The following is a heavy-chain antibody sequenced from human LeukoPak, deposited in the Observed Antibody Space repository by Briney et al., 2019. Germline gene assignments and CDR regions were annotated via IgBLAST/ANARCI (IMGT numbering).Heavy chain of an antibody. CDR3: ARGSGRGSYLFDY. V-gene: IGHV4-59*01. J-gene: IGHJ4*02. CDR2: IYYSGST. Sequence: SETLSLTCTVSGGSISSYYWSWIRQPPGKGLEWIGYIYYSGSTNYNPSLKSRVTISVDTSKNQFSLKLSSVTAADTAVYYCARGSGRGSYLFDYWGQGTLVTVSS. D-gene: IGHD1-26*01. CDR1: GGSISSYY.